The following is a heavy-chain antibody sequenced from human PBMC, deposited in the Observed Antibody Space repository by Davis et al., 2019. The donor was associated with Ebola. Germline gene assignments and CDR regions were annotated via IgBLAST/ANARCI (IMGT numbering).Heavy chain of an antibody. CDR1: GFTFSSYA. J-gene: IGHJ3*02. Sequence: GESLKISCAASGFTFSSYAMSWVRQAPGKGLEWVSLISGSDGSTYYADSVKGRFTISRDNSKNTLYLQMNSLRAEDTAVYYCARDRRSMVRGVIITDDAFDIWGQGTMVTVSS. V-gene: IGHV3-23*01. CDR2: ISGSDGST. D-gene: IGHD3-10*01. CDR3: ARDRRSMVRGVIITDDAFDI.